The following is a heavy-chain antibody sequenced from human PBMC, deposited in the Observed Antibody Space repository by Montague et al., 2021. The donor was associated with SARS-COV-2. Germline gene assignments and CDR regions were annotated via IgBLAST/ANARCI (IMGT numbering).Heavy chain of an antibody. CDR2: IYYSGST. CDR3: ASPGGYCTGGSCYYVY. CDR1: GGSISTYY. Sequence: SETLSLTCSVSGGSISTYYWSWIRQPPGKGLEWIGYIYYSGSTNYNPSLKSRVTISIDTSKNQFSLELSSVTATDMAVYYCASPGGYCTGGSCYYVYWGQGTTVTVSS. D-gene: IGHD2-15*01. V-gene: IGHV4-59*01. J-gene: IGHJ4*02.